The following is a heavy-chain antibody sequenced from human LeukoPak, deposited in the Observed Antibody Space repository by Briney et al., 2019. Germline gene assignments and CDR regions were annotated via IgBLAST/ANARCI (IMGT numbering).Heavy chain of an antibody. CDR2: INHSGGT. V-gene: IGHV4-34*01. D-gene: IGHD2-21*02. CDR3: ARGHPLLDY. J-gene: IGHJ4*02. CDR1: GGSFSGYY. Sequence: SETLSLTCAVYGGSFSGYYWTWIRQPPGKGLEWIGEINHSGGTNYNPSLKSRVTISVDTSKNQFSLKLSSVTAADTAVYYCARGHPLLDYWGQGTLVTVSS.